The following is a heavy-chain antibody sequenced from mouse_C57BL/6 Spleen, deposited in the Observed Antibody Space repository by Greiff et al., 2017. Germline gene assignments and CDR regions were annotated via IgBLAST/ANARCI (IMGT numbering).Heavy chain of an antibody. CDR2: IDPSDSYT. V-gene: IGHV1-50*01. CDR1: GYTFTSYW. CDR3: ATRNPAYYYGSSYFDY. J-gene: IGHJ2*01. D-gene: IGHD1-1*01. Sequence: QVQLQQSGAELVKPGASVKLSCKASGYTFTSYWMQWVKQRPGQGLEWIGEIDPSDSYTNYNQKFKGKATLTVDTSSSTAYMQLSSLTSEDSAVYYCATRNPAYYYGSSYFDYWGQGTTLTVSS.